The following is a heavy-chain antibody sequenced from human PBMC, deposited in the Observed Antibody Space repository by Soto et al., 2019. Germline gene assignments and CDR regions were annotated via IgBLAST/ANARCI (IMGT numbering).Heavy chain of an antibody. CDR3: ARATGTDPYYFDY. J-gene: IGHJ4*02. CDR1: GFTFSSYA. V-gene: IGHV3-23*01. CDR2: ISGSGGST. Sequence: EVQLLESGGGLVQPGGSLRLSCAASGFTFSSYAMSWVRQAPGKGLEWVSAISGSGGSTYYADSVKGRFTISRDNSKNTLYMQMNSLRAEDTAVYYCARATGTDPYYFDYCGQGTLVTVSS. D-gene: IGHD1-1*01.